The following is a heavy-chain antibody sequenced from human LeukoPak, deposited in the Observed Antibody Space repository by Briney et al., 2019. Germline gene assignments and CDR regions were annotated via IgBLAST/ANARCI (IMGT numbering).Heavy chain of an antibody. Sequence: PSETLSLTCTVSGGSISSYYWSWIRQPAGKGLEWIGRIYTSGSTNYNPSLKSRVTMSVDTSKNQFSLKLSSVTAADTAVYYCARGDCSSTSCYFDYWGQGTLVTVSS. J-gene: IGHJ4*02. CDR2: IYTSGST. V-gene: IGHV4-4*07. CDR1: GGSISSYY. CDR3: ARGDCSSTSCYFDY. D-gene: IGHD2-2*01.